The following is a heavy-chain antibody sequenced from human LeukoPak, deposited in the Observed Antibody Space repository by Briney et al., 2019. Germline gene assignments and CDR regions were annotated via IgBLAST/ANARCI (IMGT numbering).Heavy chain of an antibody. CDR1: GGSISSSSYY. V-gene: IGHV4-30-4*08. D-gene: IGHD3-10*01. CDR2: IYYSGST. Sequence: SETPSLTCTVSGGSISSSSYYWSWIRQPPGKGLEWIGYIYYSGSTYYNTSLKSRVTISVDTSKNQFSLKLSSVTAADTAVYYCARGAYGSGENDYWGQGTLVTVSS. CDR3: ARGAYGSGENDY. J-gene: IGHJ4*02.